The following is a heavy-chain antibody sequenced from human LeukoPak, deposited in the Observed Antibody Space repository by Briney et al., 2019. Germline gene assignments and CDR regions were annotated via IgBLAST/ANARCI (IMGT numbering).Heavy chain of an antibody. Sequence: PSETLSLTCTVSGGSLSSGSYYWSWIRQPAGKGLEWIGRIYTSGSTNYNPSLKSRVTISVDTSKNQFSLKLSSVTAADTAVYYCARDWSSSWERGSWFDPWGQGTLVTVSS. CDR3: ARDWSSSWERGSWFDP. CDR2: IYTSGST. CDR1: GGSLSSGSYY. J-gene: IGHJ5*02. D-gene: IGHD6-13*01. V-gene: IGHV4-61*02.